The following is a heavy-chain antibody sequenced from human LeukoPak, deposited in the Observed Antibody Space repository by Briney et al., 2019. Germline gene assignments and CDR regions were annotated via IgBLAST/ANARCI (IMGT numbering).Heavy chain of an antibody. CDR2: IKQDGSEK. CDR1: GFTFSSYA. V-gene: IGHV3-7*03. J-gene: IGHJ4*02. Sequence: GGSLRLSCAASGFTFSSYAMSWVRQAPGKGLEWVANIKQDGSEKFYVESVRGRFTISRDNAKNSLYLQLNSLRAEDTALYYCARDNPPDYWGQGTLVTVSS. CDR3: ARDNPPDY.